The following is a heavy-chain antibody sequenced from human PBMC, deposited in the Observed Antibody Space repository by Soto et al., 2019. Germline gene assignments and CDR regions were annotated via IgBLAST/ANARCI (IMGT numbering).Heavy chain of an antibody. V-gene: IGHV1-46*03. Sequence: QVQLVQSGAEVKKPGASVKVSCKASGYTFTSYYMHWVRQAPGQGLEWMGIINPSGGSTSYAQKFQGRVTMTRDTSTSTVYMELSSLGSEDTAVYYCARDLTIAAATYGMDVWGQGTTVTVSS. CDR3: ARDLTIAAATYGMDV. CDR1: GYTFTSYY. J-gene: IGHJ6*02. CDR2: INPSGGST. D-gene: IGHD6-13*01.